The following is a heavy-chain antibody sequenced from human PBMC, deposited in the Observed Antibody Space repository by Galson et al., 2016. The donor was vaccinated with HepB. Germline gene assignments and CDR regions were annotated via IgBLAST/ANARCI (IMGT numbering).Heavy chain of an antibody. V-gene: IGHV3-49*03. D-gene: IGHD3-10*01. CDR3: GRGYGSATRY. J-gene: IGHJ4*02. CDR1: GITFSNYA. Sequence: SLRLSCAASGITFSNYAMSWFRQAPGKGLEWVGFIKSEAYGGTTEYAASVKGRFTISRDDSKSIAYLQMNSLKIEDTAVYYCGRGYGSATRYWGQGTLVTVSS. CDR2: IKSEAYGGTT.